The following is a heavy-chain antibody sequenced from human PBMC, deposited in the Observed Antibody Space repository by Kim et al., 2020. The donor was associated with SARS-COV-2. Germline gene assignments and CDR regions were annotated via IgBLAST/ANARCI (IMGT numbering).Heavy chain of an antibody. CDR1: GYTFTGYY. Sequence: ASVKVSCKASGYTFTGYYMHWVRQAPGQGLEWMGWINPNSGGTNYAQKFQGRVTMTRDTSISTAYMELSRLRSDDTAVYYCARETSMTTVRDYYGMDVWGQGTTVTVSS. V-gene: IGHV1-2*02. CDR2: INPNSGGT. CDR3: ARETSMTTVRDYYGMDV. D-gene: IGHD4-17*01. J-gene: IGHJ6*02.